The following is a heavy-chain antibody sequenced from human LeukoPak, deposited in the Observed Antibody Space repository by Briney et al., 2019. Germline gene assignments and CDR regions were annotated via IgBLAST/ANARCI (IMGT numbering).Heavy chain of an antibody. CDR1: GYTFNSHG. Sequence: ASVKVSCMASGYTFNSHGSSWVRQAPGQGREWMGSISAYNGDKDFARNFRGRLTMTTDTSTSTAYMELRSLRSDDTAVYYCARDTSPMVSPFDCWGQGTLLAVSS. V-gene: IGHV1-18*01. J-gene: IGHJ4*02. CDR3: ARDTSPMVSPFDC. D-gene: IGHD5-18*01. CDR2: ISAYNGDK.